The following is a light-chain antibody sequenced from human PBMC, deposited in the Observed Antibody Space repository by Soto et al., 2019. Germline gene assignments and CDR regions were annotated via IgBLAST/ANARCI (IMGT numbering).Light chain of an antibody. V-gene: IGKV1-9*01. CDR2: GAS. J-gene: IGKJ4*01. CDR3: QQFNAYPLT. CDR1: QGISGY. Sequence: DIVLTQSPSFLSASVGDRVTISCRASQGISGYLAWYQQKPGKAPKLLIYGASTLQSGIPSRFSGSASGTEFTLTISSLQPEDFATYFCQQFNAYPLTFGGGTKLEIK.